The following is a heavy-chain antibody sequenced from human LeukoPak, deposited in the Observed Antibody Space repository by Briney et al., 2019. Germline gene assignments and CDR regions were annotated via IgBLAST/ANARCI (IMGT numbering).Heavy chain of an antibody. CDR2: ISYDGSNK. CDR1: GFTFSSYA. Sequence: GRSLRLSCAASGFTFSSYAMHWVRQAPGKGLEWVAVISYDGSNKYYADSVKGRFTISRDNSKNTLYLQMNSLRAEDTAVYYCARAPSDGTNYWGQGTLVTVSS. J-gene: IGHJ4*02. V-gene: IGHV3-30*04. D-gene: IGHD1-1*01. CDR3: ARAPSDGTNY.